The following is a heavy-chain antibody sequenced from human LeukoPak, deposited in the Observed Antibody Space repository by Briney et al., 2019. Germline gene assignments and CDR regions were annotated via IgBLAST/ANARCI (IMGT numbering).Heavy chain of an antibody. Sequence: GGSLRLSCAASGFTLSSHSMNWVRQAPGKGLEWVSYMSTSSSKIYYADSVKGRFTISRDNAKNSLYLQMNSLRDEDTAVYYCARSDCGGDCYLIDYWGQGTLVTVSS. CDR2: MSTSSSKI. V-gene: IGHV3-48*02. J-gene: IGHJ4*02. D-gene: IGHD2-21*02. CDR3: ARSDCGGDCYLIDY. CDR1: GFTLSSHS.